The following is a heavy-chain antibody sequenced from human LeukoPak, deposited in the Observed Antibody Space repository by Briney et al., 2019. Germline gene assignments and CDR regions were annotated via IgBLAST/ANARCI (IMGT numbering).Heavy chain of an antibody. J-gene: IGHJ4*02. V-gene: IGHV1-69*01. CDR1: GGTFSSYA. Sequence: GASVNVSCKASGGTFSSYAISWVRQAPGQGLEWMGGIIPIFGTANYAQKFQGRVTITADESTSTAYMELSSLRSEDTAVYYCAIFRDGYISGHYFDYWGQGTLVTVSS. CDR2: IIPIFGTA. CDR3: AIFRDGYISGHYFDY. D-gene: IGHD5-24*01.